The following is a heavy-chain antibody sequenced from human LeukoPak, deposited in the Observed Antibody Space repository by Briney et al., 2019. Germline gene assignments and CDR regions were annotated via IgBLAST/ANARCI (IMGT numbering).Heavy chain of an antibody. CDR2: INPNSGGT. D-gene: IGHD4-11*01. CDR1: GYTFTGYY. CDR3: ARDEGLPDY. V-gene: IGHV1-2*06. J-gene: IGHJ4*02. Sequence: ASVKVSCKASGYTFTGYYMHWVRQAPGQGLEWMGRINPNSGGTNYAQNFHGRVTMTRDTSISTAYLDLSRLSSDDTAVYYCARDEGLPDYWGQGTLVTVSS.